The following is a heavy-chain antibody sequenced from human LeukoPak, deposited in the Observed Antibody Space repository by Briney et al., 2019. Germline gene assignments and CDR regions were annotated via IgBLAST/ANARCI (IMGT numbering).Heavy chain of an antibody. J-gene: IGHJ6*03. CDR3: TTGTIVVVPAATYYYYMDV. D-gene: IGHD2-2*01. CDR2: IKSKTDGGTT. Sequence: PGGSLRLSCAASGFTFSNAWMGWVRQAPGKGLEWVGRIKSKTDGGTTDYAAPVKGRFTISRDDSKNTLYLQMYSLKTEDTAVYYCTTGTIVVVPAATYYYYMDVWGKGTTVTVSS. V-gene: IGHV3-15*01. CDR1: GFTFSNAW.